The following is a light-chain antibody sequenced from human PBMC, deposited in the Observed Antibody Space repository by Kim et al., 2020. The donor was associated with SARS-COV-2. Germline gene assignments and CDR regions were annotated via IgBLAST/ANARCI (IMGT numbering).Light chain of an antibody. CDR3: KQSNRIPRT. CDR2: AAS. Sequence: DIQMTQSPSSLSASVGDRVTITCRASEMISNFLNWYQQKPGKAPQVLIYAASRLQSGVPSRFSGSASGTDFTLTISSLQPEDFATYYCKQSNRIPRTFGQGTKVDIK. CDR1: EMISNF. V-gene: IGKV1-39*01. J-gene: IGKJ1*01.